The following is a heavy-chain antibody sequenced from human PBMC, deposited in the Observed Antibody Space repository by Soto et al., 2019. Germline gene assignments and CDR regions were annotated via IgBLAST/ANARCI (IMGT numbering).Heavy chain of an antibody. J-gene: IGHJ6*02. CDR1: GSTFTSYG. CDR2: ISAYNGNT. D-gene: IGHD6-13*01. V-gene: IGHV1-18*01. Sequence: QVQLVQSGAEVKKPGASVKVPCKASGSTFTSYGISWVRQAPGQGLEWMGWISAYNGNTNYAQKLQGKVTMTTDTSMATAYMELRSLRSDDTAVYYCLLTYSSSYGMDVWRQGTTVTVSS. CDR3: LLTYSSSYGMDV.